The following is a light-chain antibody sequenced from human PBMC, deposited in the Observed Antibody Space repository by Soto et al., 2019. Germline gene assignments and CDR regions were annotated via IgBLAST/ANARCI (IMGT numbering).Light chain of an antibody. Sequence: DVQLTQSPSFLSASVGDKVTITCRASQGISNYLVWYQQKPGKAPNMLIYAASTLQSGVPSRFSGTGSESDFTLTIGSLQPEDFATYYCQQLSTFPYTFGQGTKLDIK. CDR2: AAS. V-gene: IGKV1-9*01. CDR3: QQLSTFPYT. CDR1: QGISNY. J-gene: IGKJ2*01.